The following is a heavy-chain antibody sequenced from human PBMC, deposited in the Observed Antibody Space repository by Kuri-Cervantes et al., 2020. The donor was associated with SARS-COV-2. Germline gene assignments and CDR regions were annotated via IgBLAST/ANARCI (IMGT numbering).Heavy chain of an antibody. Sequence: ASVKVSCKASGYTFTSYDINWVRQATGQGLEWMGIINPSGGSTSYAQKFQGRVTMTRDTSTSTVYMELSSLRSEDTAVYYCAKCRVVPAQRGLYYMDVWGKGTTVTVSS. D-gene: IGHD2-2*01. CDR2: INPSGGST. CDR3: AKCRVVPAQRGLYYMDV. J-gene: IGHJ6*03. CDR1: GYTFTSYD. V-gene: IGHV1-46*01.